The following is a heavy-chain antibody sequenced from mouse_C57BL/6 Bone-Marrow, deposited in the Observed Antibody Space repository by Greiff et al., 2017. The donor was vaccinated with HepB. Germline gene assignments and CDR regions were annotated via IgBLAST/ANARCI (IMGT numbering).Heavy chain of an antibody. CDR2: ISSGGDYI. J-gene: IGHJ4*01. D-gene: IGHD1-1*01. CDR3: TRYYYGSSYDYAMDY. V-gene: IGHV5-9-1*02. CDR1: GFTFSSYA. Sequence: DVQLVESGEGLVKPGGSLKLSCAASGFTFSSYAMSWVRQTPEKRLEWVAYISSGGDYIYYADTVKGRFTISRDNARNTLYLQMSSLKSEDTAMYYCTRYYYGSSYDYAMDYWGQGTSVTVSS.